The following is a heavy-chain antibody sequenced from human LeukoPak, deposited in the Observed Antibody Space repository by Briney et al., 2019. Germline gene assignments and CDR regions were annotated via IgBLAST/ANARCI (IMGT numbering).Heavy chain of an antibody. CDR2: IYYSGST. CDR3: ARHTRSLNGGGWFDP. V-gene: IGHV4-39*01. Sequence: SETLSLTCTVSGGSISSSSYYWGWIRQPPGTGLEWIGSIYYSGSTYYNPSLKSRVTISVDTSKNQFSLKLSSVTAADTAVYYCARHTRSLNGGGWFDPWGQGTLVTVSS. D-gene: IGHD2-21*01. J-gene: IGHJ5*02. CDR1: GGSISSSSYY.